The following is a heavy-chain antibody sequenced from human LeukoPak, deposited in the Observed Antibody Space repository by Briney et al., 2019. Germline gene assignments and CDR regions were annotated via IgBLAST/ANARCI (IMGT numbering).Heavy chain of an antibody. CDR3: ARHIDY. J-gene: IGHJ4*02. V-gene: IGHV4-39*01. CDR2: IYYSGST. CDR1: GGSLSGYY. Sequence: SETLSLTCAVYGGSLSGYYWSWIRQPPGKGLEWIGSIYYSGSTYYNPSLKSRVTISVDTSKNQFSLKLSSVTAADTAVYYCARHIDYWGQGTLVTVSS.